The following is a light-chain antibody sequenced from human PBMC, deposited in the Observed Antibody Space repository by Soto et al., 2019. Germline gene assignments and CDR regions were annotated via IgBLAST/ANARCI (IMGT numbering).Light chain of an antibody. CDR1: HSVSSN. V-gene: IGKV3-15*01. CDR2: GAS. Sequence: EIVMTQSPATLSVSPGEIATLACRASHSVSSNLDWYQQKPGQAPRLLIYGASTRATGLPARFSGSGSGTEFTLTISGLQTEDFAVYYCQQAMNWPWTFGQGTKVEIK. CDR3: QQAMNWPWT. J-gene: IGKJ1*01.